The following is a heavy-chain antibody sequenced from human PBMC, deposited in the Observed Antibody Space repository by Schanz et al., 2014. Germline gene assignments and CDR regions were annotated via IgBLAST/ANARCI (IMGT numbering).Heavy chain of an antibody. CDR3: AKAYCISCYLEA. Sequence: EVQVVESGGGFVQPGGSLRLSCEASGGTFDDYTMHWVRQAPGKGLEWVAGISWNGESIVYAGSVKGRFAILRDNARNTLYLQMNSLRAEDTALYYCAKAYCISCYLEAWGQGTTVIVSS. V-gene: IGHV3-9*01. CDR1: GGTFDDYT. D-gene: IGHD3-3*02. CDR2: ISWNGESI. J-gene: IGHJ6*02.